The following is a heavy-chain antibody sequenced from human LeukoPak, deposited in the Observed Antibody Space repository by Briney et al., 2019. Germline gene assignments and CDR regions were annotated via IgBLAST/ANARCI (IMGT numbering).Heavy chain of an antibody. V-gene: IGHV1-8*01. Sequence: ASVKVSCKASGYTFTSYDINWVRQATGQGLEWMGWMSPNSGNTGYAQKFQGRVTMTRNTSISTAYMELSSLRSEDTAVYYCARGRPTRRTGTTRGYYYGMDVWGQGTTVTVSS. CDR1: GYTFTSYD. J-gene: IGHJ6*02. CDR3: ARGRPTRRTGTTRGYYYGMDV. D-gene: IGHD1-7*01. CDR2: MSPNSGNT.